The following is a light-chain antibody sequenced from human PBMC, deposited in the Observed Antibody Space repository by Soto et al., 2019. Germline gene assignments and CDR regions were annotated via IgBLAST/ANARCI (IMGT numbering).Light chain of an antibody. CDR2: EVT. J-gene: IGLJ3*02. V-gene: IGLV2-8*01. Sequence: QSALTQSPSASGSPGQSVTISCTGSSSDVGAYNYVSWYQQHPGKAPKLMIYEVTKRPSGVPDRFSGSKSGNTASLTVSGLQAEDEADYYCSSYAGSNNLPFGGGTKLTV. CDR3: SSYAGSNNLP. CDR1: SSDVGAYNY.